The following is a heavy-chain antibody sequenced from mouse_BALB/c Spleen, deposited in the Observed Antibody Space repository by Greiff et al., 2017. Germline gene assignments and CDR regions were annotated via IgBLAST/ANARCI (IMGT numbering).Heavy chain of an antibody. CDR1: GYTFTSYW. CDR2: INPSTGYT. CDR3: ARDTTVVGTDY. Sequence: QVQLKQSGAELAKPGASVKMSCKASGYTFTSYWMHWVKQRPGQGLEWIGYINPSTGYTEYNQKFKDKATLTADKSSSTAYMQLSSLTSEDSAVYYCARDTTVVGTDYWGQGTTLTVSS. V-gene: IGHV1-7*01. J-gene: IGHJ2*01. D-gene: IGHD1-1*01.